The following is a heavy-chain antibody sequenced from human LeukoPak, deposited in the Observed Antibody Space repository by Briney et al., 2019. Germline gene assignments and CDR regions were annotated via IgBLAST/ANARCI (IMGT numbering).Heavy chain of an antibody. CDR1: GYTFTGYY. D-gene: IGHD2/OR15-2a*01. Sequence: GASVKVSCKASGYTFTGYYIHWVRQAPGQGLEWMGRINPNTGGTDYAQKFQGRVTMTRDTSITTAYMELSRLRSDDTAVYYCARDDTEVSFDYWGQGTLVTVSS. CDR3: ARDDTEVSFDY. CDR2: INPNTGGT. J-gene: IGHJ4*02. V-gene: IGHV1-2*06.